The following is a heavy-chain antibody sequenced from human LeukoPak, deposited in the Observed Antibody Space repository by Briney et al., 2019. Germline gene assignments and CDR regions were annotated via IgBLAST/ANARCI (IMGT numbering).Heavy chain of an antibody. Sequence: NSSETLSLTCTVSGGSISSYYWSWIRQPPGKGLEWIGYIYYSGSTNYNPSLKSRVTISVDTSKNQFSLKLSSLTAADTAVYYCARRDDSSGYHKIFDYWGPGTLVTVSS. D-gene: IGHD3-22*01. CDR3: ARRDDSSGYHKIFDY. J-gene: IGHJ4*02. CDR1: GGSISSYY. V-gene: IGHV4-59*08. CDR2: IYYSGST.